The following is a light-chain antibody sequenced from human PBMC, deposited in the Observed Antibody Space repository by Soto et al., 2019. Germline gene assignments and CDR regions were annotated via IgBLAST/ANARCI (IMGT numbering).Light chain of an antibody. CDR1: SDDVGAYDY. J-gene: IGLJ3*02. CDR2: EVN. CDR3: SSYTRTNTRV. Sequence: QSVLTQPASVSGSPGQSITISCTGSSDDVGAYDYVSWYQHHPGKAPKLMIYEVNSRPSGVSHRFSGSKSGNTASLTISGLQTEDEADYFCSSYTRTNTRVFGGGTKLTVL. V-gene: IGLV2-14*01.